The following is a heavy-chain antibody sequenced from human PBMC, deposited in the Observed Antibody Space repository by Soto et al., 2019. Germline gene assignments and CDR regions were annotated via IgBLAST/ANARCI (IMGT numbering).Heavy chain of an antibody. Sequence: QVQLVQSGAEVKKPGSSVKVSCKASGGTFSSYAISWVRQAPGQGLEWMGGIIPIFGTVNYAQKFQGRVTIPAAESTRTSYMELSRLRSEDTAVYYCARVRPYAAPAPGPAFDIWGQGTMVTVSS. CDR1: GGTFSSYA. CDR3: ARVRPYAAPAPGPAFDI. CDR2: IIPIFGTV. D-gene: IGHD2-2*01. J-gene: IGHJ3*02. V-gene: IGHV1-69*12.